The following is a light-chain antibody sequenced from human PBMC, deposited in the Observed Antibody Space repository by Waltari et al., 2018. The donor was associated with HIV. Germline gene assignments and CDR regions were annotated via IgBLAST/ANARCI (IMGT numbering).Light chain of an antibody. CDR1: QSVLYSSNNKNY. CDR2: WAS. Sequence: DIVMTQSPDSLAVSLGERATTNCKSSQSVLYSSNNKNYLAWYQQKPGQPPRLLIYWASTRESGVPDRFSGSGSGTDFTLTISSLQAEDVAVYYCQQYYSIPPLTFGGGTKVEIK. CDR3: QQYYSIPPLT. J-gene: IGKJ4*01. V-gene: IGKV4-1*01.